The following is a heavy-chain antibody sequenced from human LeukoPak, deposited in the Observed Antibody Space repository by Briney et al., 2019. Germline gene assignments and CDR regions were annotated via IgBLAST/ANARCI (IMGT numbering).Heavy chain of an antibody. CDR2: ISRSATTI. D-gene: IGHD4-23*01. Sequence: GGSLRLSCAASGFTFSSYEMNWVRQAPGKGLEWVSSISRSATTIYYADSVKGRFTISRDNAKNSLYLQMNSLRAEDTAVYYCARVRGLRWPHGNWGQGTLVTVSS. CDR1: GFTFSSYE. V-gene: IGHV3-48*03. J-gene: IGHJ4*02. CDR3: ARVRGLRWPHGN.